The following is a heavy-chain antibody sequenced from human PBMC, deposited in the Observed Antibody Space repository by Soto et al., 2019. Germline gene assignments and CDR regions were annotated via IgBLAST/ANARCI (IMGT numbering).Heavy chain of an antibody. V-gene: IGHV3-33*01. D-gene: IGHD3-22*01. CDR1: GFTFSSYG. Sequence: GGSLRLSCAASGFTFSSYGMHWVRQAPGKGLEWVAVIWYDGSNKYYADSVKGRFTISRDNSKNTLYLQMNSLRAEDTAVYYCAREYYYDSSGFDYWGQGTLVTVSS. J-gene: IGHJ4*02. CDR2: IWYDGSNK. CDR3: AREYYYDSSGFDY.